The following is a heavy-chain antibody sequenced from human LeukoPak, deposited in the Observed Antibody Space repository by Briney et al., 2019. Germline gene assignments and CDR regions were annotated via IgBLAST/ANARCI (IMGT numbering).Heavy chain of an antibody. CDR3: ARGAYSSGWPDAFDI. CDR1: GGSISSYY. V-gene: IGHV4-59*01. J-gene: IGHJ3*02. Sequence: QSAETLSLTCTVSGGSISSYYWSWIRQPPGKGPEWIGYIYYSGSTKHNPSLKSRVNISVDTSKSQFSLKLTSVTAADTAVYYCARGAYSSGWPDAFDIWGHGTMVTVSS. D-gene: IGHD6-19*01. CDR2: IYYSGST.